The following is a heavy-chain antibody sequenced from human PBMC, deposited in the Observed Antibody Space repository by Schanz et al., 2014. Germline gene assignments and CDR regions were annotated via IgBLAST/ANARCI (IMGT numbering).Heavy chain of an antibody. CDR2: ISFDGRNT. Sequence: VQLLESGGGLVQPGGSLRLSCAASAFIFRSYSMHWVRQAPGKGLEWVGFISFDGRNTGYAHSVKGRFTISRDNSKNTVNLQMNSLRAEHTAVYYCAKEKEEVAADGSIFDYWGQGTLVTVSS. CDR3: AKEKEEVAADGSIFDY. V-gene: IGHV3-30*18. D-gene: IGHD6-13*01. CDR1: AFIFRSYS. J-gene: IGHJ4*02.